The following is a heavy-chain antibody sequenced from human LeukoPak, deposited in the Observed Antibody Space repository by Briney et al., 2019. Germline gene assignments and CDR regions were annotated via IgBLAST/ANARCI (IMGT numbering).Heavy chain of an antibody. D-gene: IGHD2-21*02. CDR3: ARANIVVVTGDNWFDP. V-gene: IGHV4-31*03. Sequence: SETLSLTCTVSGGSISSGGYYWSWIRQHPGKGLGWIGYIYYSGSTYYNPSLKSRVTISVDTSKNQFSLKPSSVTAADTAVYYCARANIVVVTGDNWFDPWGQGTLVTVSS. J-gene: IGHJ5*02. CDR1: GGSISSGGYY. CDR2: IYYSGST.